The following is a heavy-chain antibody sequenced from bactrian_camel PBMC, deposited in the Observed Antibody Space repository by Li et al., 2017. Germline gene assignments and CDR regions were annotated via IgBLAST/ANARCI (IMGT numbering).Heavy chain of an antibody. CDR1: GFTFLAHS. Sequence: QLVESGGGLVPPGGSLTLSCATSGFTFLAHSMSWVRQAPGKGLEWVSVIWVDGSRTYYADSVKGRFTISQDNTKNAVHLQMTSLRPEDTAMYYCRALVRPVDHDCVGQGTQVTVS. V-gene: IGHV3S40*01. D-gene: IGHD5*01. CDR2: IWVDGSRT. J-gene: IGHJ4*01.